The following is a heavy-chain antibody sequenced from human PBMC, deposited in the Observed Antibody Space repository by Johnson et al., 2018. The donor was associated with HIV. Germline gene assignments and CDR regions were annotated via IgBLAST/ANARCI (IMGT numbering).Heavy chain of an antibody. Sequence: VQLVESGGGLARPGRSLRLSCTASGFTFGYYGMSWVRQAPGKGLEWVSGINWNGGSTGYADSVKGRFTISRDNAKNSLYLQMNRLRAEDTAFYYCARRAGYSGQWLVQTVDAFDIWGQGAMVTVSS. CDR3: ARRAGYSGQWLVQTVDAFDI. CDR2: INWNGGST. CDR1: GFTFGYYG. D-gene: IGHD6-19*01. V-gene: IGHV3-20*04. J-gene: IGHJ3*02.